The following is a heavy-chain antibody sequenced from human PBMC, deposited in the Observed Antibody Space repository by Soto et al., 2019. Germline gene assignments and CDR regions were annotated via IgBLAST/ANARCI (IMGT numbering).Heavy chain of an antibody. V-gene: IGHV1-69*06. J-gene: IGHJ5*02. CDR2: IIPSFGTK. CDR1: GGTFSSLA. Sequence: QLVQSGAEVKKPGSSVNISCKASGGTFSSLALSWVRQAPGQGLEWMGGIIPSFGTKNYAQKFQGRVTITADKATSTAYMELTRLTSEETAVYYCARATTGVGTWGQGALVTVSS. CDR3: ARATTGVGT. D-gene: IGHD1-26*01.